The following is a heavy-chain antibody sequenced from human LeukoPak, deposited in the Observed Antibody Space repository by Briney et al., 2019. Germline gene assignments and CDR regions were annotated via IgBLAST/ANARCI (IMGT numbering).Heavy chain of an antibody. CDR1: GFTFSSYE. CDR3: ARDLAPMFYFDY. Sequence: PGGSLRLSCAASGFTFSSYEMNWVRQAPGKGLEWVSYISSSGSTIYYADSVKGRFTISRDNAKNSLYLQMNSLRAEDTAVYYCARDLAPMFYFDYWGQGTLVTVSS. D-gene: IGHD3-10*02. V-gene: IGHV3-48*03. J-gene: IGHJ4*02. CDR2: ISSSGSTI.